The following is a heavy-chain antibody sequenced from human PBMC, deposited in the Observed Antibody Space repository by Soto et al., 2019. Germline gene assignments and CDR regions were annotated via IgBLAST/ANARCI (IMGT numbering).Heavy chain of an antibody. CDR3: VGASGVNPIDF. CDR2: ISSAGSHT. J-gene: IGHJ4*02. V-gene: IGHV3-48*03. Sequence: GGSLRLSCAPSGFTFSDFEMNWVRQAPGKGLEWISYISSAGSHTFYADSVKGRFTISRDNAMNSLFLQMNSLSAEDSGIYYCVGASGVNPIDFWGQGTQVTVSS. D-gene: IGHD3-10*01. CDR1: GFTFSDFE.